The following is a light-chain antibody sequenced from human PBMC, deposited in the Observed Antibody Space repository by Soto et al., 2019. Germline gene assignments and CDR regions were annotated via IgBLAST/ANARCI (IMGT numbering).Light chain of an antibody. CDR3: SSYAGSNNLV. CDR2: EVS. Sequence: QSALTQPPSASGSPGQSVTISCTGTSSDVGGYNYVSWYQQHPGKAPKLMIYEVSKRPSGVPDRLSGSKSGNTASLTVSGLQAEDEAEYYCSSYAGSNNLVFGGGTKLTVL. CDR1: SSDVGGYNY. V-gene: IGLV2-8*01. J-gene: IGLJ2*01.